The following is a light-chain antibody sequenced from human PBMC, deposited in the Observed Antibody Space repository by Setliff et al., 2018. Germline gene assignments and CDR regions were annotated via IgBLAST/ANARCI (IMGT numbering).Light chain of an antibody. J-gene: IGLJ2*01. CDR1: SSNIGSNT. V-gene: IGLV1-44*01. Sequence: QSVLTQPPSASGTPGQRVTISCSGSSSNIGSNTVNWYQQVPGTAPKLLIYSNNQRPSGVPDRFSGSRSGTSASLAISGLQSEDEADYFCAAWDDSLSGVEFGGGTKVTVL. CDR3: AAWDDSLSGVE. CDR2: SNN.